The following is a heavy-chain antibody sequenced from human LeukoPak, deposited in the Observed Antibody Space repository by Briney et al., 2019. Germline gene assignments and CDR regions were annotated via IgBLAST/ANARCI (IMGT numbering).Heavy chain of an antibody. Sequence: GGSLRLSWVGSGFAFHNYAMHWVRRPSGKGLEWVSAINWNSDTKAYAASVKGRFTISRDRARNSLYLQMDSLRPEDTALYYCAKDTGGNGAYFYAMDVWGQGTSVTVSS. D-gene: IGHD4-23*01. CDR2: INWNSDTK. V-gene: IGHV3-9*01. CDR1: GFAFHNYA. CDR3: AKDTGGNGAYFYAMDV. J-gene: IGHJ6*02.